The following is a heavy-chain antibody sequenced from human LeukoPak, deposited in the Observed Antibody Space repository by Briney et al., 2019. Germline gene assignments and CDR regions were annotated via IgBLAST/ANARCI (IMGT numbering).Heavy chain of an antibody. Sequence: ASVTVSCTASGYTFTGYYMHWVRQAPGQGLEWMGWINPNSGGTNYAQKFQGRVTMTRDTSISTAYMELSRLRSDDTAVYYCARGDADSSGYAPGWGQGTLVTVSS. D-gene: IGHD3-22*01. CDR3: ARGDADSSGYAPG. CDR1: GYTFTGYY. V-gene: IGHV1-2*02. CDR2: INPNSGGT. J-gene: IGHJ4*02.